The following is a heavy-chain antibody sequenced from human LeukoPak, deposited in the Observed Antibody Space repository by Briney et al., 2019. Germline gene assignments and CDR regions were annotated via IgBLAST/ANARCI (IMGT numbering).Heavy chain of an antibody. Sequence: GGTLRLSCEASGFTFSTYGINWVRQAPGKGLEWVSAISGSGGSTYYADSVKGRFTISRDDSKNTAYLQMNSLETEDTAVYYCTRLYYSSSGEVYWGQGTLVTVSS. CDR3: TRLYYSSSGEVY. J-gene: IGHJ4*02. D-gene: IGHD3-10*01. CDR1: GFTFSTYG. V-gene: IGHV3-23*01. CDR2: ISGSGGST.